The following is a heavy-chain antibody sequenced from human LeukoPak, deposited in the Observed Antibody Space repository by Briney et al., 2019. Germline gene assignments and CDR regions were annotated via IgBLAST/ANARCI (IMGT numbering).Heavy chain of an antibody. Sequence: SETLSLTCIVSGGSVSSSSYYWSWIRQPPGKGLEWIGYIYYSGSTNYNPSLKSRVTISVDTSKNQFSLKLSSVTAADTAVYYCARRRDGYFGAFDIWGQGTMVTVSS. CDR2: IYYSGST. V-gene: IGHV4-61*01. J-gene: IGHJ3*02. D-gene: IGHD5-24*01. CDR3: ARRRDGYFGAFDI. CDR1: GGSVSSSSYY.